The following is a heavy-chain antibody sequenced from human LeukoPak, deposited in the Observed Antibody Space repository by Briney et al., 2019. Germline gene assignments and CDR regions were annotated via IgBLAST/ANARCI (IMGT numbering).Heavy chain of an antibody. CDR3: ARNGGSSRTYYFDD. J-gene: IGHJ4*02. D-gene: IGHD1-26*01. Sequence: SETLSLTCTVSGGSISGYYWSWIRQPAGKGLEWIGRIYPSGSTNYNPSLKSRVTISLDTPKNQFSLSLTSMTAADTAVYYCARNGGSSRTYYFDDWGQGTLVTVSS. CDR2: IYPSGST. CDR1: GGSISGYY. V-gene: IGHV4-4*07.